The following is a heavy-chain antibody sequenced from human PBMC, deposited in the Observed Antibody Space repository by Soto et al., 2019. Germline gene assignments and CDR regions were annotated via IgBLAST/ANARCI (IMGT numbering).Heavy chain of an antibody. D-gene: IGHD1-26*01. CDR1: GGPISSSTYH. Sequence: SETLSLTCTVSGGPISSSTYHWGWIRLPPEKGLEWIGTVSSTGGTFYNPSLRGRVTISVDTSKNQFSLKLSSVTAADTAVYYCARQQDKTYSDDFLNLDAFDIWGQGTMVTVSS. J-gene: IGHJ3*02. V-gene: IGHV4-39*01. CDR2: VSSTGGT. CDR3: ARQQDKTYSDDFLNLDAFDI.